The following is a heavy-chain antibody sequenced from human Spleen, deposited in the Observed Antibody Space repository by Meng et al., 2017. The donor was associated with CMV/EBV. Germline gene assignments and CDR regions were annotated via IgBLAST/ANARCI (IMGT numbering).Heavy chain of an antibody. Sequence: VYCKASGYSLTSYYMHWVRQAPGQGLQWMGLINPTDGSTTYAQAFEGRVTVTRDPSTSTVYMEINTPRSEDTAVYYCATLSGTMADYWGQGTLVTSPQ. CDR3: ATLSGTMADY. CDR1: GYSLTSYY. CDR2: INPTDGST. J-gene: IGHJ4*02. D-gene: IGHD1-7*01. V-gene: IGHV1-46*01.